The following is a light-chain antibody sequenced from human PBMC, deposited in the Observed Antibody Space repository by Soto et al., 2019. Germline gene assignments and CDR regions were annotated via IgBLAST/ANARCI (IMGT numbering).Light chain of an antibody. V-gene: IGKV3-11*01. CDR2: DAS. CDR3: QQRSNWSWT. CDR1: QSVSSN. Sequence: EIMLTQSPTTLSLSPGVRATLFCRASQSVSSNLAWYRQKQGQAPRLLIYDASNRAAGIPARFSGSGSGTEFTLTVSSLQPEDFVAYYCQQRSNWSWTFGQGTKVDIK. J-gene: IGKJ1*01.